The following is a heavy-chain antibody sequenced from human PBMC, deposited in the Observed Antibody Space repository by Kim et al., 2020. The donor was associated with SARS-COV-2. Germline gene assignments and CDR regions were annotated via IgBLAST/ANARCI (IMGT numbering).Heavy chain of an antibody. D-gene: IGHD6-13*01. CDR3: AREQPDAFDI. CDR2: ST. V-gene: IGHV4-59*01. J-gene: IGHJ3*02. Sequence: STNYNPSLKSRVTISVDTSKNQFSLKLSSVTAADTAVYYCAREQPDAFDIWGQGTMVTVSS.